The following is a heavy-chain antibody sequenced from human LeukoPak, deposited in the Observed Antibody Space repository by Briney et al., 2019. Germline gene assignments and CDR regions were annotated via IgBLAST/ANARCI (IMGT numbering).Heavy chain of an antibody. Sequence: ASVKVSCKTSGYTFTDYYMHWVRLAPGEGLEWMGWISGYNGDTNYAQKLQGRVTMTTDTSTSIAYMELRSLRSDDTAVYYCARETRRRYFESYYGMDVWGQGTTVTVSS. J-gene: IGHJ6*02. CDR1: GYTFTDYY. V-gene: IGHV1-18*04. D-gene: IGHD3-9*01. CDR3: ARETRRRYFESYYGMDV. CDR2: ISGYNGDT.